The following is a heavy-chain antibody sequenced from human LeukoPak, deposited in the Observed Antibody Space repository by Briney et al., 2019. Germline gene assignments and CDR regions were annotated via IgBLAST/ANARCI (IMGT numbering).Heavy chain of an antibody. CDR3: ARDRRDGYNLYYFDL. CDR1: GGSIYSGSYY. J-gene: IGHJ4*02. CDR2: IYTSGST. D-gene: IGHD5-24*01. Sequence: SGTLSLTCTVSGGSIYSGSYYWSWIRQPAGKGLEWIGRIYTSGSTNYNPSLKSRVTISVDTSKNQFSLKLSSVTAADTAVYYCARDRRDGYNLYYFDLWGQGTLVTVSS. V-gene: IGHV4-61*02.